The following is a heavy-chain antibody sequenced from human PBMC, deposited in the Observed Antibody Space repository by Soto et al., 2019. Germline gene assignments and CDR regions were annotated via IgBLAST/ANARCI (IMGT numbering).Heavy chain of an antibody. CDR2: INPNSGGT. V-gene: IGHV1-2*04. CDR3: ATIDSSGYYYGMDV. Sequence: ASVKVSCKASGYTFTGYYMHWVRQAPGQGLEWMGWINPNSGGTNYAQKFQGWVTMTRDTSISTAYMELSRLRSDDTAVYYCATIDSSGYYYGMDVWGQGTTVTVSS. D-gene: IGHD3-22*01. CDR1: GYTFTGYY. J-gene: IGHJ6*02.